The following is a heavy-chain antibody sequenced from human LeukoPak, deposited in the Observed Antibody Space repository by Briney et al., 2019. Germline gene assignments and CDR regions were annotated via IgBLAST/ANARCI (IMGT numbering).Heavy chain of an antibody. CDR3: ARDGSGHWFDP. CDR1: GYTFNSYG. Sequence: GASVKVCCKASGYTFNSYGISWVRQAPGQGLEWMGWINAYNGDTNHAQKFQGRVTMTTDTSTTTAYMELGSLRSDDTAVYYCARDGSGHWFDPWGQGTLVTVSS. CDR2: INAYNGDT. V-gene: IGHV1-18*04. D-gene: IGHD6-25*01. J-gene: IGHJ5*02.